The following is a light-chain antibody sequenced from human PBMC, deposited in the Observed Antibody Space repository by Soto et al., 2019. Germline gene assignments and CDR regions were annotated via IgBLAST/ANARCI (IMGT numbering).Light chain of an antibody. V-gene: IGKV1-17*03. CDR3: LQHTSYPWT. CDR1: QGISKY. J-gene: IGKJ1*01. Sequence: DVQVTQSQSSLSASVGERVTITCRASQGISKYLAWFQQRPGKVPRRLVYAASSLQSGVPSRFSGSGSGTEFTLTISSLQPEDFGTYYCLQHTSYPWTFGQGTKVDI. CDR2: AAS.